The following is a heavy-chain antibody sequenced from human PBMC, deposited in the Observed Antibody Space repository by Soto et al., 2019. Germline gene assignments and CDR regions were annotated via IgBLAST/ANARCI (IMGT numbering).Heavy chain of an antibody. CDR2: INAGNGNT. D-gene: IGHD3-10*01. CDR1: GYTFTKYA. CDR3: ARDTLRGVVNGGWFDP. Sequence: ASVKVSCKASGYTFTKYAVHWVRQAPGQRLDWMGWINAGNGNTKYSQKFQGRVTITRDTSASTAYMELSSLTSEDTAVYYCARDTLRGVVNGGWFDPWGQGTLVTVSS. V-gene: IGHV1-3*01. J-gene: IGHJ5*02.